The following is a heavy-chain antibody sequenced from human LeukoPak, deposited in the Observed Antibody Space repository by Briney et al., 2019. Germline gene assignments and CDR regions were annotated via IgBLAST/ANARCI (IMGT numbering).Heavy chain of an antibody. Sequence: PGGSLRLSCAASGFTFSSYWMSWVRQAPGKGLEWVANIKQDGSEKYYVDSVKGRFTISRDNAKNSLYLQMNSLRAEDTAVYYCEREILTAVVTELFDYWGQGTLVTVSS. CDR3: EREILTAVVTELFDY. V-gene: IGHV3-7*01. CDR2: IKQDGSEK. J-gene: IGHJ4*02. D-gene: IGHD2-21*02. CDR1: GFTFSSYW.